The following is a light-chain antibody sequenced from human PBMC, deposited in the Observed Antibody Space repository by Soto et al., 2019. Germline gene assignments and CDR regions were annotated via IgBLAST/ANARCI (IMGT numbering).Light chain of an antibody. J-gene: IGLJ2*01. Sequence: QSALTQPPSASGSPGQSVTISCIGTSSDVGGYNYVSWYQQHPGKAPKLMIYEVSKRPSGVPDRFSGSKSGNTASLTVSGLQAEEEAEDDCSSYAASDNIGVFGGGTQLTVL. V-gene: IGLV2-8*01. CDR2: EVS. CDR1: SSDVGGYNY. CDR3: SSYAASDNIGV.